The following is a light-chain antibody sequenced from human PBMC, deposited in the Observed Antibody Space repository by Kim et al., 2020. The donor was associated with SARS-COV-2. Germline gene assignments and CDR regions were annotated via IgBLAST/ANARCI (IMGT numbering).Light chain of an antibody. Sequence: WSPGERAPLSCRARQNVSRNFFARYQQKLGQTPRLLIYGASTRAPGIPDRFSGSGSGADFTLTISSRGPEDFAVYYCQHYGGSRYTFGQGTKLEI. CDR1: QNVSRNF. CDR3: QHYGGSRYT. CDR2: GAS. J-gene: IGKJ2*01. V-gene: IGKV3-20*01.